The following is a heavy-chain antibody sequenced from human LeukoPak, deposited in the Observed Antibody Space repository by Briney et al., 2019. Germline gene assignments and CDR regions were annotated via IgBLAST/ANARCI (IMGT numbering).Heavy chain of an antibody. CDR2: INQDGSEK. CDR3: ARDRGGYCSGNTCAHPIDY. Sequence: GGSLRLSCEASGFTFSSYWMSWVRQARGKGLEWVANINQDGSEKFYVDSVKGRYTIPRDNAKNALYLQMNSQRAEDTAVYYCARDRGGYCSGNTCAHPIDYWGQGILDTVSS. J-gene: IGHJ4*02. V-gene: IGHV3-7*01. CDR1: GFTFSSYW. D-gene: IGHD2-15*01.